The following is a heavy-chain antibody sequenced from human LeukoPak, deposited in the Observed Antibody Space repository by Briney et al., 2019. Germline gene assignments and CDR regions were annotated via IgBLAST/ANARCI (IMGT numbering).Heavy chain of an antibody. CDR1: GYTFTSYA. Sequence: ASVKVSCKASGYTFTSYAMHWVRQAPGQRLDWMGWINAGNGNTKYSQKFQGRVTITRDTSASTAYMELSSLRSEDTAVYYCARGLSAPPLYDYVWGSYRPYGIDYWGQGTLVTVSS. CDR3: ARGLSAPPLYDYVWGSYRPYGIDY. CDR2: INAGNGNT. D-gene: IGHD3-16*02. V-gene: IGHV1-3*01. J-gene: IGHJ4*02.